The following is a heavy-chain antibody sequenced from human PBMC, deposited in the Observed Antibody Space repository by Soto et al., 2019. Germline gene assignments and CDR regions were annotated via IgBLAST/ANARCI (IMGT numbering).Heavy chain of an antibody. J-gene: IGHJ6*02. CDR1: GFTSRNYW. CDR3: TRRTDLRCCSGSSCPGMDV. CDR2: IKQDGSEK. V-gene: IGHV3-7*03. D-gene: IGHD2-15*01. Sequence: GGSLRLSCAASGFTSRNYWMSWVRQAPGKGLDWVANIKQDGSEKFYVDSVKGRFTISRDNPKNSLYLQMNSLRAEDTAVYYCTRRTDLRCCSGSSCPGMDVWGQGTTVTVSS.